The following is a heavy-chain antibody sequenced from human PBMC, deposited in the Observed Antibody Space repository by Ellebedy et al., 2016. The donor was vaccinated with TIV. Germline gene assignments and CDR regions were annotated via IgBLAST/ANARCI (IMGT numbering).Heavy chain of an antibody. Sequence: GESLKISXAASGFTFSGYWMSWFRQAPGRGPEWVSFISTSSSTIYYADSVRGRFTISRDNAKNSLYLQMNSLRDDDTAVYYCARGKDYAFDIWGQGTTVTVSS. CDR2: ISTSSSTI. V-gene: IGHV3-48*02. J-gene: IGHJ3*02. D-gene: IGHD3-16*01. CDR3: ARGKDYAFDI. CDR1: GFTFSGYW.